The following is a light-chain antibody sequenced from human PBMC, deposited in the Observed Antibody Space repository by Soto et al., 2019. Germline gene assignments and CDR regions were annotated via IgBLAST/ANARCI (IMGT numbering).Light chain of an antibody. CDR1: QSLLHSNGYNY. CDR2: LGS. J-gene: IGKJ3*01. CDR3: MQALQTPIT. Sequence: DIVMTQSPLSLPVTPGEPASISCRSSQSLLHSNGYNYLDWYLQKPGQSPQLLIYLGSNRTSGGHDRFSGSGSGTDFTLKISRVEAEDVGVYYCMQALQTPITFGPGTKVDIK. V-gene: IGKV2-28*01.